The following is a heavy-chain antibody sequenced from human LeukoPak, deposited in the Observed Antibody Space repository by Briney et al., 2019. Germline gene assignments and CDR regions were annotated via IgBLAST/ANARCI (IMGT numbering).Heavy chain of an antibody. CDR1: GGSISSGSYY. V-gene: IGHV4-61*02. Sequence: PSETLSLTCTVSGGSISSGSYYWSWIRQPAGKGLEWIGRIYTSGSTNYNPSLKSRVTISVDTSKNQFSLKLSSVTAADTAVYYCATHGYSGPNPGIYYYYYMDVWGKGTTVTISS. D-gene: IGHD5-12*01. CDR2: IYTSGST. J-gene: IGHJ6*03. CDR3: ATHGYSGPNPGIYYYYYMDV.